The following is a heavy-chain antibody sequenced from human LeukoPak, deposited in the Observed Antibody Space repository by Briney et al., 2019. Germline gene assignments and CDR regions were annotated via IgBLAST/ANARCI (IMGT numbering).Heavy chain of an antibody. CDR2: IRSKTDGGTT. V-gene: IGHV3-15*05. J-gene: IGHJ4*02. CDR1: GFTFSNAW. D-gene: IGHD4-23*01. CDR3: TTDLRWEFPARPY. Sequence: GGSLRLSCAASGFTFSNAWMSWVRQAPGKGLEWVGRIRSKTDGGTTDYAAPVRGRFTTSRDDSKDTLYLQMNSLKSEGTAVYYCTTDLRWEFPARPYWGQGTLVTVSS.